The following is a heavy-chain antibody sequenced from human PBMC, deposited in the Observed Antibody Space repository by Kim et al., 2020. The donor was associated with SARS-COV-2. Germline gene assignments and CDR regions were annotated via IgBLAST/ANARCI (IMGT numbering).Heavy chain of an antibody. Sequence: GGSLRLSCAASGFTFSSYSMNWVRQAPGKGLEWVSSISSSSSYIYYADSVKGRFTISRDNAKNSLYLQMNSLRAEDTAVYYCAREGYSSSWYGTHYYYGMDVWGQGTTVTVSS. J-gene: IGHJ6*02. V-gene: IGHV3-21*01. CDR1: GFTFSSYS. D-gene: IGHD6-13*01. CDR3: AREGYSSSWYGTHYYYGMDV. CDR2: ISSSSSYI.